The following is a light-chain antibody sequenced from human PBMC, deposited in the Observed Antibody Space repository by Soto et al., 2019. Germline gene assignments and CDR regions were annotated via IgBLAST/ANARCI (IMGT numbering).Light chain of an antibody. CDR3: CSYAGSTTYLV. Sequence: QSALTQPASVSGSPGQSITISCTGTSSDVGSYNLVSWYQQHPGKSPKLMIYEVTKRPSGVSYRFSGSKSGNTASLTISGLQAEDEADYYCCSYAGSTTYLVLGGGTKLTVL. V-gene: IGLV2-23*02. CDR2: EVT. J-gene: IGLJ2*01. CDR1: SSDVGSYNL.